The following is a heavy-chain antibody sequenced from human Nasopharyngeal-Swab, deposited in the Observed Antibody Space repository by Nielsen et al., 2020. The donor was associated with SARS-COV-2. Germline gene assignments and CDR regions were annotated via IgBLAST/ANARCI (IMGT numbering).Heavy chain of an antibody. Sequence: LSLTCAASGFTFSSYWMSWVRQAPGKGLEWVANIKQDGSEKYYVDSVKGRFTISRDNAKNSLYLQMNSLRAEDTAVYYCAREWRERGLGSSGSRPQANAFDIWGQGTRVTVSS. CDR1: GFTFSSYW. J-gene: IGHJ3*02. CDR2: IKQDGSEK. V-gene: IGHV3-7*01. CDR3: AREWRERGLGSSGSRPQANAFDI. D-gene: IGHD1-26*01.